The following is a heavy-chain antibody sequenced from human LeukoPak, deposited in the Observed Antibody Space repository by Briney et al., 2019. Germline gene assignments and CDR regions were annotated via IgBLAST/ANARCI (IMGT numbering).Heavy chain of an antibody. CDR2: IIPIFGKA. D-gene: IGHD3-22*01. Sequence: GASVKVPCKASGGTFSSYAISWVRQAPGQGLEWMGGIIPIFGKANYAQKVQGRVTITADESTSTAYMELSSLRSEDTAVYYCAYDSSGYYYFDDWGQGTLVTVSS. V-gene: IGHV1-69*13. J-gene: IGHJ4*02. CDR3: AYDSSGYYYFDD. CDR1: GGTFSSYA.